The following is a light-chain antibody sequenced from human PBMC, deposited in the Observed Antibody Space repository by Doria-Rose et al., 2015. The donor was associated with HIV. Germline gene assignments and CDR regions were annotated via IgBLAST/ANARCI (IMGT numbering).Light chain of an antibody. Sequence: VLTQPPSVSVSPGQTASITCSGEKLGDKYASWYQQRPGQSPLLVIYQDAKRPSGIPERFSGPNSGNTATLTISGTQAMDEADYYCQAWDSSTYTFVFGTGT. CDR2: QDA. CDR3: QAWDSSTYTFV. CDR1: KLGDKY. V-gene: IGLV3-1*01. J-gene: IGLJ1*01.